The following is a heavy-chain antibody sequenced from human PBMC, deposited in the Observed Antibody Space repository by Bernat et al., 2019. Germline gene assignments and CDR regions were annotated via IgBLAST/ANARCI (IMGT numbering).Heavy chain of an antibody. J-gene: IGHJ4*02. V-gene: IGHV3-33*01. Sequence: QVQLVESGGGVVQPGRSLRLSCAASGFTFSTYGMHWVRQAPGKGLEWVAVIWDDGSNKYYADSVKGRFTISRDNSKNTLTLQMNSLRVEDTAVYYCVRGDRLVDYWGQGTLVTVSS. CDR3: VRGDRLVDY. CDR2: IWDDGSNK. D-gene: IGHD1-26*01. CDR1: GFTFSTYG.